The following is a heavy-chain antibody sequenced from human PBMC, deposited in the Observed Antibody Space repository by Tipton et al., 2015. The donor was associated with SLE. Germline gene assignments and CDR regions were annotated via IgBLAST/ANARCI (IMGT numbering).Heavy chain of an antibody. J-gene: IGHJ4*02. CDR2: INHSGST. Sequence: TLSLTCVVYGGSFSGYYWSWIRQPPGKGLEWIGEINHSGSTKYNPSLKSRVTISVDTSKKQFSLNLSSVTAADTAVYYCARYCSSTSCNSQYYFDYWGQGTLVTVSS. CDR1: GGSFSGYY. V-gene: IGHV4-34*01. CDR3: ARYCSSTSCNSQYYFDY. D-gene: IGHD2-2*01.